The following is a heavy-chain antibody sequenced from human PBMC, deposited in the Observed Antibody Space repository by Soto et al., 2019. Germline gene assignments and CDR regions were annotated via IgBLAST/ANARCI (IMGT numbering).Heavy chain of an antibody. CDR3: ANPSRGHDAFDI. D-gene: IGHD3-10*01. CDR2: IYYSGST. V-gene: IGHV4-39*01. Sequence: QLQLQESGPGLVKPSETLSLTCTVSGGSISSSSYYWGWIRQPPGKGLEWIGSIYYSGSTYYNPSLKSRVTISVDTSTNQYSLKLSSVTAADTAVYYCANPSRGHDAFDIWGQGTMVTVSS. CDR1: GGSISSSSYY. J-gene: IGHJ3*02.